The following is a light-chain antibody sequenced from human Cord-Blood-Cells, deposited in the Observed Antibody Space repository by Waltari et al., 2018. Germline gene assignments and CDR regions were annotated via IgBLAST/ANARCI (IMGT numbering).Light chain of an antibody. J-gene: IGLJ1*01. CDR1: RSDVGSYNL. CDR3: CSYAGSSTYV. V-gene: IGLV2-23*01. Sequence: QPALTPPASVSGSPGQSITISCTGTRSDVGSYNLVSWYQQHPGKAPKRMIYEGSKRPSGVSNRFSGSKSGNTASLTISGLQAEDEADYYCCSYAGSSTYVFGTGTKVTVL. CDR2: EGS.